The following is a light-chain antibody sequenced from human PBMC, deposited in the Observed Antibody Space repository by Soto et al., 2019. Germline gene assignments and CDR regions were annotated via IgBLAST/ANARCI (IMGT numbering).Light chain of an antibody. CDR2: STD. Sequence: QAVVTQEPSLTVSPGGTVTLTCASSTGTVTSGHYPNWLQQKPGQAPRALIYSTDTRHSWTPARFSGSLLGGKAALSLAGVQPEDEADYYCLLYSGGAVVFGGGTKLTLL. J-gene: IGLJ2*01. CDR3: LLYSGGAVV. V-gene: IGLV7-43*01. CDR1: TGTVTSGHY.